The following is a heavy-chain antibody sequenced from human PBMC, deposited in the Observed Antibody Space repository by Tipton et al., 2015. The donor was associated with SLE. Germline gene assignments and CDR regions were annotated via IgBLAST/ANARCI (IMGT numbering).Heavy chain of an antibody. D-gene: IGHD3-16*01. CDR1: GGSISSGGYY. CDR3: ARDGGGWPYYFDY. J-gene: IGHJ4*02. CDR2: IYYSGST. V-gene: IGHV4-31*03. Sequence: TLSLTCTVSGGSISSGGYYWSWIRQHPGKGLEWIGYIYYSGSTYYNPSLKSRVTISVDTSKNQFSLKLRSVTAADTAVYYCARDGGGWPYYFDYWGQGTLVTVSS.